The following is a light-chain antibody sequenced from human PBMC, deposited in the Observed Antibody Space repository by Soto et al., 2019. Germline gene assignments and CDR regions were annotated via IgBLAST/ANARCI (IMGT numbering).Light chain of an antibody. V-gene: IGKV3-15*01. CDR1: QGIGDT. Sequence: EIVLTQSPATLSLSPGEIATLSCSASQGIGDTLAWYQQKPGQTPRLLIYDTSTRANGIPARFSGSGSGTEFTLTITSLQSEDFAVYYCHQYKSWKPITFGQGTRLEIK. J-gene: IGKJ5*01. CDR2: DTS. CDR3: HQYKSWKPIT.